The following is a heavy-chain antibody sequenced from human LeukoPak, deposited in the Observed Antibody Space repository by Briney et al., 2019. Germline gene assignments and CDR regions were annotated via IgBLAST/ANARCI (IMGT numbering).Heavy chain of an antibody. J-gene: IGHJ4*02. D-gene: IGHD3-22*01. CDR2: INHSGST. Sequence: SETLSLTCTVSGGSISIYYWSWVRQPPGKGLEWIGEINHSGSTYYNPSLKSRVTISADTSKNQFSLKLTSVTAADTAVYYCATLGEYYDTSGYYYNWGQGTLVTVSS. V-gene: IGHV4-34*01. CDR1: GGSISIYY. CDR3: ATLGEYYDTSGYYYN.